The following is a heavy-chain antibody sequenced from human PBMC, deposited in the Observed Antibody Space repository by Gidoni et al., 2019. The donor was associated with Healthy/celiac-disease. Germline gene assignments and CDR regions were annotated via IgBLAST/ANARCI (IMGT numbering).Heavy chain of an antibody. CDR1: GFTFSSSA. D-gene: IGHD3-22*01. CDR3: AKDGTNYYDSSGYYPHPFDC. Sequence: EVQLLESGGGSVQPGGSLTPSCAASGFTFSSSAMSWVLQAPGKGPEWVSAISGSGGSTYYADSVKGRFTISRDNSKNTLYLQMNSLRAEDTAVYYCAKDGTNYYDSSGYYPHPFDCWGQGTLVTVSS. V-gene: IGHV3-23*01. CDR2: ISGSGGST. J-gene: IGHJ4*02.